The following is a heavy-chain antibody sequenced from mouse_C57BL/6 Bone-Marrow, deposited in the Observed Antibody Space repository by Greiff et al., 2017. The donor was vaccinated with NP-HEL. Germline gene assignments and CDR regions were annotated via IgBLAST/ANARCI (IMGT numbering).Heavy chain of an antibody. CDR2: ISSGGDYI. Sequence: EVKLMESGEGLVKPVGSLKLSCAASGFTFSIYAMSWVRQTPEKRLEWVAYISSGGDYIYYADTVKGRFTISRDNARNTLYLQMSSLTSEDTAMYYCTRDYYGSSSYYFDYWGQGTTLTVSS. D-gene: IGHD1-1*01. J-gene: IGHJ2*01. V-gene: IGHV5-9-1*02. CDR1: GFTFSIYA. CDR3: TRDYYGSSSYYFDY.